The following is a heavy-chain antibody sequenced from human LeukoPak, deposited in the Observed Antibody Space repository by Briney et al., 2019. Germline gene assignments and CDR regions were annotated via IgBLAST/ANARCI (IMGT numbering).Heavy chain of an antibody. D-gene: IGHD4-17*01. Sequence: GESLKISCKGSGYGFTSYWIGWVRQMPGKGLEWMGIIYPRDSDTRYSPSFQGQVTISADKSISTAYLQWSSLKASDTAMYYCARPGYYGDYSFDFWGQGTLVTVSS. V-gene: IGHV5-51*01. CDR3: ARPGYYGDYSFDF. CDR1: GYGFTSYW. CDR2: IYPRDSDT. J-gene: IGHJ4*02.